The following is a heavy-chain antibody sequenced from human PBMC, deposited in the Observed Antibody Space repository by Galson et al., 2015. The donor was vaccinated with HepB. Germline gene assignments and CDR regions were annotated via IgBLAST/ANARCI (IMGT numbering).Heavy chain of an antibody. CDR1: GFPFNNAW. Sequence: SLRLSCAASGFPFNNAWMTWVRQAPGMGLEWVGRIKSKTDGETTDYAAPVKGRFTISRDDSKNRLYLQMNSLKTEDTAVYYCTTDVYYRTDWSWLDPWGQGTLVTVSS. J-gene: IGHJ5*02. CDR3: TTDVYYRTDWSWLDP. CDR2: IKSKTDGETT. V-gene: IGHV3-15*01. D-gene: IGHD3-9*01.